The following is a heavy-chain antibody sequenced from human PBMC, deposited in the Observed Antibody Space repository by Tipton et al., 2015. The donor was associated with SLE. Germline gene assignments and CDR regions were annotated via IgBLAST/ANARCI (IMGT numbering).Heavy chain of an antibody. CDR3: ARSGSMPTRPNAFDI. CDR2: IKHDGSQQ. V-gene: IGHV3-7*01. D-gene: IGHD6-6*01. Sequence: GSLRLSCVGSGFTFSDYWMTWVRQVPGMGLEWVALIKHDGSQQDYVDSVKGRFTIFRDNARNSLYLQMNSPRAEDTAVYYCARSGSMPTRPNAFDIWGQGTMVTVSS. J-gene: IGHJ3*02. CDR1: GFTFSDYW.